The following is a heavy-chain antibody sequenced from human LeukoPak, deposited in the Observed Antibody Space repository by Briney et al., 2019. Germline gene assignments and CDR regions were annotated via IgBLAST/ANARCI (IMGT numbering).Heavy chain of an antibody. CDR3: TRSTNLEAFDI. CDR2: IYYSGNT. CDR1: GGSVSSGTYY. Sequence: PSETLSLTCTVSGGSVSSGTYYWSWIRQPPGKGLEWIGYIYYSGNTNYNPSLKSRVTVSVDTSKNQCSLKLSSVTTADTAVYYCTRSTNLEAFDIWGQGTMVTVSS. J-gene: IGHJ3*02. D-gene: IGHD2-8*01. V-gene: IGHV4-61*01.